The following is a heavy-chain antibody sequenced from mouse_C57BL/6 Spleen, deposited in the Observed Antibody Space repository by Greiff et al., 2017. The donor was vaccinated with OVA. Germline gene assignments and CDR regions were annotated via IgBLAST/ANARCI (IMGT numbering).Heavy chain of an antibody. Sequence: EVQLVESGAGLVKPGGSLKLSCAASGFTFSSYAMSWVRQTPQKRLEWVAYISSGGDYIYYADTVKGRFTISRDNARNTLFLQMISLKSEDTAMDYCTRERDSCGSAWFAYWGQGTLVTVSA. CDR3: TRERDSCGSAWFAY. D-gene: IGHD1-1*01. V-gene: IGHV5-9-1*02. CDR1: GFTFSSYA. J-gene: IGHJ3*01. CDR2: ISSGGDYI.